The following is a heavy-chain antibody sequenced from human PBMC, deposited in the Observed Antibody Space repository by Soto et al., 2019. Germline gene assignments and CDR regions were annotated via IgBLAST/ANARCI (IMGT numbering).Heavy chain of an antibody. CDR3: ARGPLGVWFGRSCWFDP. CDR1: GGSFSGYY. D-gene: IGHD3-10*01. J-gene: IGHJ5*02. CDR2: INHSGST. V-gene: IGHV4-34*01. Sequence: PSETLSLTCAVYGGSFSGYYWSWIRQPPGKGLEWIGEINHSGSTNYNPSLKSRVTISVDTSKNQFSLKLSSVTAADTAVYYCARGPLGVWFGRSCWFDPWGQGTLVT.